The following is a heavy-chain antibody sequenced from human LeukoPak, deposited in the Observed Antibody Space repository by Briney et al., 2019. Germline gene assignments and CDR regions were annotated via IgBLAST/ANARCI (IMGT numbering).Heavy chain of an antibody. J-gene: IGHJ1*01. Sequence: ASVKVSCKASGYTFTSYGISWVRQAPGQGLEWMGWIRVYNGNTNFAQKLQGRVTMTTDTSTSTAYMELRSLRSDDTAVYYCARDLPLDGDYGWGFQHWGQGTLVTVSS. V-gene: IGHV1-18*01. D-gene: IGHD4-17*01. CDR2: IRVYNGNT. CDR1: GYTFTSYG. CDR3: ARDLPLDGDYGWGFQH.